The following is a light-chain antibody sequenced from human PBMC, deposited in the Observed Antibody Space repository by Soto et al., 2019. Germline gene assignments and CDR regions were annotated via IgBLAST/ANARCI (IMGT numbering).Light chain of an antibody. J-gene: IGKJ1*01. CDR3: QQYGSSLWT. CDR1: QSVSYY. CDR2: DAS. V-gene: IGKV3-20*01. Sequence: ELGVTQSPATLSFSTGESSTLSYRASQSVSYYLAWYQQKPGQAPRLLVYDASSRATGIPDRFSGSGSGTDFTLTISRLEPEDFAVYYCQQYGSSLWTFGQGTKVDIK.